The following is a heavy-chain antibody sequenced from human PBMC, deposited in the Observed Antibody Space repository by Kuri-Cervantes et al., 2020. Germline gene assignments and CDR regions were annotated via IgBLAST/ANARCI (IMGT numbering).Heavy chain of an antibody. Sequence: GGSLRLSCAASGFTFSSYGMHWVRQAPGKGLEWVAVISYDGSNKYYADSVKGRFTISRDNSKNTLYLQMNSLRAEDTAMYYCARAKLYDAFDVWGQGTMVTVSS. J-gene: IGHJ3*01. CDR2: ISYDGSNK. CDR1: GFTFSSYG. D-gene: IGHD5/OR15-5a*01. CDR3: ARAKLYDAFDV. V-gene: IGHV3-30*03.